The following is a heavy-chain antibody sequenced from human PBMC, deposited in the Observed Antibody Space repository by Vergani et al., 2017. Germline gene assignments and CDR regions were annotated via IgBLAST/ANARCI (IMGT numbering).Heavy chain of an antibody. CDR1: GFTFSSHA. V-gene: IGHV3-21*01. CDR2: ITSSSSYT. Sequence: EVQLLQSEGAVVQPGGSLRLSCVASGFTFSSHAMSWVRQGHGQGLEWVSSITSSSSYTYYADSVKGRFTISRDNAKNSLYLQVNSLRAEDTAVYYCARDSGYCSGASCYYYGMDVWGQGTTVTVSS. D-gene: IGHD2-15*01. CDR3: ARDSGYCSGASCYYYGMDV. J-gene: IGHJ6*02.